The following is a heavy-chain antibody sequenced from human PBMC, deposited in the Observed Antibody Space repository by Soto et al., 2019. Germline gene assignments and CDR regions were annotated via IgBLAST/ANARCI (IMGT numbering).Heavy chain of an antibody. D-gene: IGHD6-13*01. CDR1: GFTFSSYA. CDR2: ISYDGSNK. Sequence: QVQLVESGGGVVQPGRSLRLSCAASGFTFSSYAMHWVRQAPGKGLEWVAVISYDGSNKYYADYVKGRFTISRDNSKNTLYRQMNSLRAEDTAVYYCARDAGAAAVVSCWFDPWGQGTLVTVSS. J-gene: IGHJ5*02. V-gene: IGHV3-30-3*01. CDR3: ARDAGAAAVVSCWFDP.